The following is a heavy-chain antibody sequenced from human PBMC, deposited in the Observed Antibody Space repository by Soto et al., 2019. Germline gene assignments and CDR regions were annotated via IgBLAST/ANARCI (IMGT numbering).Heavy chain of an antibody. V-gene: IGHV3-30*18. D-gene: IGHD3-10*01. CDR2: ISYDGSNK. CDR3: AKDRGPQSLLGGMDV. J-gene: IGHJ6*02. CDR1: GFTFSSYG. Sequence: LRLSCAASGFTFSSYGMHWVRQAPGKGLEWVAVISYDGSNKYYADSVKGRFTISRDNSKNTLYLQMNSLRAEDTAVYYCAKDRGPQSLLGGMDVWGQGTTVTVSS.